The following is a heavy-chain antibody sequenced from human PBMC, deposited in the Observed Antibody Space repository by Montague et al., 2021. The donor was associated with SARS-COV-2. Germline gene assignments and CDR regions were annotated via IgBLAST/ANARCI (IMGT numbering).Heavy chain of an antibody. CDR1: GGSVNSGGYY. CDR3: ARDSTADDYDDYEPAGYSYYYGMDV. Sequence: ETLSLTCTVSGGSVNSGGYYWSWIRQPPGKGLEWIGNIYYSGTTNYNPSLKSRVTISVDTSKNQFSLKLSSVTAADTAVYYCARDSTADDYDDYEPAGYSYYYGMDVWGQGTTVTVSS. V-gene: IGHV4-61*08. J-gene: IGHJ6*02. CDR2: IYYSGTT. D-gene: IGHD4-17*01.